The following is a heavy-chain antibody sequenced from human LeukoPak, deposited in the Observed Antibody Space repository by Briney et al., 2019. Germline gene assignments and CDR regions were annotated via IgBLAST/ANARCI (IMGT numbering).Heavy chain of an antibody. D-gene: IGHD6-13*01. Sequence: GGSLRLSCAASGFTFSSYGMSWVRQAPGKGLEWVANIKQDGSEKYYVDSVKGRFTISRDNAKNSLYLQMNSLRAEDTAVYYCARDAAVQQLDYYYYYMDVWGKGTTVTVTS. CDR1: GFTFSSYG. J-gene: IGHJ6*03. V-gene: IGHV3-7*01. CDR2: IKQDGSEK. CDR3: ARDAAVQQLDYYYYYMDV.